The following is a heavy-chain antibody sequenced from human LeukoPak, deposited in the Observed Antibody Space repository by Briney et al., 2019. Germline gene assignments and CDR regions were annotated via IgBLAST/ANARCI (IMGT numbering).Heavy chain of an antibody. CDR2: IIPIFGTA. CDR3: ARTVPAAAYYFDY. Sequence: SVKVSCEASGGTFSSYAISWVRQAPGQGLEWMGGIIPIFGTANYAQKLQGRVTMTTDTSTSTAYMELRSLRSDDTAVYYCARTVPAAAYYFDYWGQGTLVTVSS. V-gene: IGHV1-69*05. CDR1: GGTFSSYA. D-gene: IGHD2-2*01. J-gene: IGHJ4*02.